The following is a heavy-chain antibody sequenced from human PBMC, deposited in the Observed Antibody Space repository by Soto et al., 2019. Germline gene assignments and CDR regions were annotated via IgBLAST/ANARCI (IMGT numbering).Heavy chain of an antibody. CDR1: GYTFTSYY. CDR3: ARGPPHIVVVTATRFDP. CDR2: INPSGGST. V-gene: IGHV1-46*01. J-gene: IGHJ5*02. Sequence: ASVKVSCKASGYTFTSYYMHWVRQAPRQGLEWMGIINPSGGSTSYAQKFQGRVTMTRDTSTSTVYMELSSLRSEDTAVYYCARGPPHIVVVTATRFDPWGQGTLVTVSS. D-gene: IGHD2-21*02.